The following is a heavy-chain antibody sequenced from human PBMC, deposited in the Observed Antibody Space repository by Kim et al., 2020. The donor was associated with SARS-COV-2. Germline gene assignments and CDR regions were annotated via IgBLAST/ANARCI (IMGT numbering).Heavy chain of an antibody. CDR3: VKEATPRVAHHLVY. V-gene: IGHV3-30*18. D-gene: IGHD3-3*01. Sequence: GGSLRLSCAGSGFVFSNYGMQWVRQAPGKGLEWMAVVSFDGGAQYYADSVRGRFTISRDNSKNTLYLEMNGLRVDDTSIYYCVKEATPRVAHHLVYWGQGALVTVSS. CDR1: GFVFSNYG. CDR2: VSFDGGAQ. J-gene: IGHJ4*02.